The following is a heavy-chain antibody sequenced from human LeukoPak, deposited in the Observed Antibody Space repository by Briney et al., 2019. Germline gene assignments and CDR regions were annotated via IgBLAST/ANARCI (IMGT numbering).Heavy chain of an antibody. CDR2: INPNSGGT. Sequence: GASVKVSCKASGYTFTGYYMHWVRQAPGQGLEWMGWINPNSGGTNYAQKFQGRVTMTRDTSISTAYMELSRLRSDDTAVYYCARGGRIVATYNWFDPWGQGTLVTVSS. D-gene: IGHD5-12*01. J-gene: IGHJ5*02. CDR1: GYTFTGYY. CDR3: ARGGRIVATYNWFDP. V-gene: IGHV1-2*02.